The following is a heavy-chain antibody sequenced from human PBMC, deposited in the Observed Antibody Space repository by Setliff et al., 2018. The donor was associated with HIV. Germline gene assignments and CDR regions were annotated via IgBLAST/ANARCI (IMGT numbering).Heavy chain of an antibody. J-gene: IGHJ4*02. CDR2: IYYSGST. D-gene: IGHD6-19*01. CDR1: GGSISSSGSY. CDR3: ARHVMEAGYYFDY. V-gene: IGHV4-39*01. Sequence: PSETLSLTCTVSGGSISSSGSYWGWIRQPPGKGLEWIGTIYYSGSTYYNSSLKSRVTISVDTSKNQISLKLSSGIAADTAVYYCARHVMEAGYYFDYWGQGTLVTVSS.